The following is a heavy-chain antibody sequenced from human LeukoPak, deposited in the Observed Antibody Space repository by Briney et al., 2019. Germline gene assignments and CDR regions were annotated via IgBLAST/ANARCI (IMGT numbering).Heavy chain of an antibody. CDR2: INHSGST. J-gene: IGHJ4*02. V-gene: IGHV4-39*07. D-gene: IGHD1-1*01. CDR1: GGSISSSSYY. CDR3: ARGGTGTALTYFDY. Sequence: SETLSLTCTVSGGSISSSSYYWSWIRQPPGKGLEWIGEINHSGSTNYNPSLKSRVTISVDTSKNQFSLKLSSVTAADTAVYYCARGGTGTALTYFDYWGQGTLVTVSS.